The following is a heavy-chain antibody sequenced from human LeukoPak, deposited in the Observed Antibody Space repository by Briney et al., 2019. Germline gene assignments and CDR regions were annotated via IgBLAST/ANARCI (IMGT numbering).Heavy chain of an antibody. D-gene: IGHD4-17*01. Sequence: SETLSLTCTVSGGSISSSSYYWGWIRQPPGKGLEWIGSIYYSGSTYYNPSLKSRVTISVDTSKNQFSLKLSSVTAADTAVYYCARDTKYGDYPGSWGQGTLVTVSS. V-gene: IGHV4-39*02. J-gene: IGHJ4*02. CDR2: IYYSGST. CDR3: ARDTKYGDYPGS. CDR1: GGSISSSSYY.